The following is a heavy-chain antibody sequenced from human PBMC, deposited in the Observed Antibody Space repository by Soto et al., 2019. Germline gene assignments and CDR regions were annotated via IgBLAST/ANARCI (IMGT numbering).Heavy chain of an antibody. CDR2: IYYSDST. D-gene: IGHD5-18*01. CDR1: GGSISSYY. CDR3: ARSPRGYSYGHFDY. J-gene: IGHJ4*02. V-gene: IGHV4-59*01. Sequence: SETLSLTCTVSGGSISSYYWSWIRLPPGKGLEYIGYIYYSDSTNYNPSLESRVTISVDTSKNQFSLKLSSVTAADTAVYYCARSPRGYSYGHFDYWGQGTLVTVSS.